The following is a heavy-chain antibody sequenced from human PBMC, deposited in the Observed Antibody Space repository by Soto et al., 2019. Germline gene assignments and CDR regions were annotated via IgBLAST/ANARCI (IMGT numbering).Heavy chain of an antibody. CDR3: VRPRYDGSGTPVAY. CDR1: GFTLSGYW. CDR2: ISPDGSDT. D-gene: IGHD3-22*01. Sequence: EVQLVESGGGLVQPGGSLRLSCEASGFTLSGYWMHWVRQVPGKGLVWVSRISPDGSDTTHADSVKGRFTVSRDNAKKTMHLQLKPLRPEAAAMYYCVRPRYDGSGTPVAYGGEATRVTVPS. V-gene: IGHV3-74*01. J-gene: IGHJ4*02.